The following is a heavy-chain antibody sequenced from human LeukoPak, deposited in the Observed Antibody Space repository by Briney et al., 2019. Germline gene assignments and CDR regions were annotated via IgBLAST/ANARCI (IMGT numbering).Heavy chain of an antibody. Sequence: SETLSLTCTVSGDSFSINYWSWIRQPPEKGLEWIGNIYYSGSTNYNTSLKSRVTISLDTCKNQFSLQLTSVTAADTAVYYCARGDSPASRWGQGTLVTVSS. J-gene: IGHJ4*02. CDR3: ARGDSPASR. CDR1: GDSFSINY. D-gene: IGHD3-3*01. V-gene: IGHV4-59*01. CDR2: IYYSGST.